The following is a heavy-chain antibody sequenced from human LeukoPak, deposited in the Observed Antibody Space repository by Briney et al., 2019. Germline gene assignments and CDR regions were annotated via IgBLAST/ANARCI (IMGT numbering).Heavy chain of an antibody. D-gene: IGHD6-6*01. J-gene: IGHJ6*02. V-gene: IGHV3-33*08. CDR3: ASGSSLTYYYYGMGV. Sequence: GGSLRLSCAASGFSFSSYGMHWVRQAPGKGLEWVAVIWYDGSNKYYADSVKGRFTISRDNSKNTLYLQMNSLRAEDTAVYYCASGSSLTYYYYGMGVWGQGTTVTVSS. CDR2: IWYDGSNK. CDR1: GFSFSSYG.